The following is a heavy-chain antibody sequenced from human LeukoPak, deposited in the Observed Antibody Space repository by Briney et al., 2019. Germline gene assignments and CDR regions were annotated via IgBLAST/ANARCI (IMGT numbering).Heavy chain of an antibody. J-gene: IGHJ6*02. CDR3: ARDVPSYYDTAGPPYGMDV. Sequence: SGRQAPGKGLGWVGGIYYSGSTYYNPSLKSRVTISVDTSKNQFSLKLSSVTAADTAVYYCARDVPSYYDTAGPPYGMDVWGQGTTVTVSS. CDR2: IYYSGST. D-gene: IGHD3-9*01. V-gene: IGHV4-39*07.